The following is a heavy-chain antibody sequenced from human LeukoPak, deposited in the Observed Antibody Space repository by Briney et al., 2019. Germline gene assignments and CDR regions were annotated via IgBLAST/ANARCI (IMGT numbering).Heavy chain of an antibody. J-gene: IGHJ3*02. CDR1: GFTFSSYA. CDR2: IKQDGTET. V-gene: IGHV3-7*01. Sequence: GGSLRLSCAASGFTFSSYAMNWVRQAPGKGLEWVANIKQDGTETYYVDSVKGRFTISRDNAKRSLYLQMNSLRAEDTAVYYCARDGELGSPADAFDIWGQGTMVTVSS. D-gene: IGHD1-26*01. CDR3: ARDGELGSPADAFDI.